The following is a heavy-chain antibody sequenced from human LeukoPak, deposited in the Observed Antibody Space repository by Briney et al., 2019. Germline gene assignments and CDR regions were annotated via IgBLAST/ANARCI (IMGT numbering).Heavy chain of an antibody. Sequence: GASVKVSCTASGYTFTSYYMHWVRQAPGQGLEWMGIINPSGGSTSYAQKFQGRVTMTRDTSTSTVYMELSSLRSEDTAVYYCARDLGEDDSSGYYTYNWLDPWGQGTLVTVSS. CDR3: ARDLGEDDSSGYYTYNWLDP. D-gene: IGHD3-22*01. J-gene: IGHJ5*02. CDR2: INPSGGST. CDR1: GYTFTSYY. V-gene: IGHV1-46*01.